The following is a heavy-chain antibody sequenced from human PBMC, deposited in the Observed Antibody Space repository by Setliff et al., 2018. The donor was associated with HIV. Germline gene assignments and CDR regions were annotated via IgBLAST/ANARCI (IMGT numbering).Heavy chain of an antibody. J-gene: IGHJ3*02. CDR1: GGTFGIYG. V-gene: IGHV1-69*06. CDR3: ARDNTAFDI. Sequence: SVKVSCKASGGTFGIYGISWVRQAPGQGLEWMGGTIPMFGTANYAQKFQGRVTITADKSTSTAYMELSSLRAEDTAVYYCARDNTAFDIWGQGTMVTVSS. D-gene: IGHD2-2*02. CDR2: TIPMFGTA.